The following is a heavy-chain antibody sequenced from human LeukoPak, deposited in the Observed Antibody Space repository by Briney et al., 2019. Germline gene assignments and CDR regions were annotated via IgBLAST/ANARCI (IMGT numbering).Heavy chain of an antibody. J-gene: IGHJ4*02. CDR1: GGSISSSSHY. CDR2: IYFSGST. CDR3: AREGGPYRPLDY. Sequence: SETLSLTCTVFGGSISSSSHYWGWIRQPPGEGLEWIGSIYFSGSTYYSPSLKSRVAISVDKSENHISLKLTSVTAADTAVYYCAREGGPYRPLDYSGQGTLVTVAS. V-gene: IGHV4-39*07.